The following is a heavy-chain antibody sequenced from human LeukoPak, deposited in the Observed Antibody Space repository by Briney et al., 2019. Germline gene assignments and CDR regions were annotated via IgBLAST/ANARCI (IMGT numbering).Heavy chain of an antibody. D-gene: IGHD4-17*01. V-gene: IGHV4-59*01. Sequence: SETLSLTCTVSGGSITGSYWNWLRQSPGKGLESIGYISYRGSTNYNPSLKSRVTISVDTSKNQFSLKLSSVTAADTAVYYCARDRYGDSAFDYWGQGTLVTVSS. CDR2: ISYRGST. J-gene: IGHJ4*02. CDR3: ARDRYGDSAFDY. CDR1: GGSITGSY.